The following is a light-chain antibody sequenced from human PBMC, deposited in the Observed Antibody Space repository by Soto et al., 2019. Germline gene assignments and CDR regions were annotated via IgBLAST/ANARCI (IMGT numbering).Light chain of an antibody. J-gene: IGKJ1*01. CDR2: GAS. CDR3: QQYMSSVT. Sequence: EIVLRQSPGSLSLSPGERATLSCRASQSVDSTFFAWYQKKPGQAPRLLINGASKRATGVPDRFSGSGSGTDFTLTISRLEPEDFAVYYCQQYMSSVTFGQGTKVEI. CDR1: QSVDSTF. V-gene: IGKV3-20*01.